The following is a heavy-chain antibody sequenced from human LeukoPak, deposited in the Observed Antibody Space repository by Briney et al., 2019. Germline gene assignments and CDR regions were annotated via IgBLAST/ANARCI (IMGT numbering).Heavy chain of an antibody. D-gene: IGHD6-13*01. CDR1: GVSISTNS. CDR3: SKHGGSWTCDY. Sequence: SETLSLTCTVSGVSISTNSWCWIRKPPGKGVEWIGYVYDSGSANYNPSLKSRVAISVDTSKNQFSLKLSSVTAADTAVYYCSKHGGSWTCDYWGQGTLVTVSS. J-gene: IGHJ4*02. CDR2: VYDSGSA. V-gene: IGHV4-59*08.